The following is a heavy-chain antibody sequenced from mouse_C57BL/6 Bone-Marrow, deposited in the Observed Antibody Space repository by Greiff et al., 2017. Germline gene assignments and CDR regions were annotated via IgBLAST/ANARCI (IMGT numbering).Heavy chain of an antibody. J-gene: IGHJ1*03. Sequence: VQLKESGAELVRPGASVKLSCTASGFNIKDDYMHWVKQRPEQGLEWIGWIDPENGDTEYASKFQGKATITADTTSNTAYLQLSSLTSEDTAVYYCATGYFDVWGTGTTVTVYS. V-gene: IGHV14-4*01. CDR1: GFNIKDDY. CDR2: IDPENGDT. CDR3: ATGYFDV.